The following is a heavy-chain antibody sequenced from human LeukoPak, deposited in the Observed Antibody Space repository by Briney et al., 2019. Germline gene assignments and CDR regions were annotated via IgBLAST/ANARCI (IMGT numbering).Heavy chain of an antibody. CDR1: GFTFSSYE. V-gene: IGHV3-48*03. CDR2: ISSSGSTI. J-gene: IGHJ4*02. CDR3: AWDSYGTFPSY. D-gene: IGHD5-18*01. Sequence: GGSLRLSCAASGFTFSSYEMNWVRQAPGKGLEWVSYISSSGSTIYYADSVKGRFTISRDNAKNSLYLQMNSPRAEDTAVYYCAWDSYGTFPSYWGQGTLVTVSS.